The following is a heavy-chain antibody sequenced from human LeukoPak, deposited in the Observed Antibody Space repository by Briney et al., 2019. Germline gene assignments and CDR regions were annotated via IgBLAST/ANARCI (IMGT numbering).Heavy chain of an antibody. Sequence: GSLLLSCAASGFTFSSYGMHWVRQAPGKGLEWVAVISYDGSNKYYADSVKGRFTISRDNSKNTLYLQMNSLRAEDTAVYYCESSGRYYFDYWGQGTLVTVSS. V-gene: IGHV3-30*03. J-gene: IGHJ4*02. D-gene: IGHD2-15*01. CDR1: GFTFSSYG. CDR3: ESSGRYYFDY. CDR2: ISYDGSNK.